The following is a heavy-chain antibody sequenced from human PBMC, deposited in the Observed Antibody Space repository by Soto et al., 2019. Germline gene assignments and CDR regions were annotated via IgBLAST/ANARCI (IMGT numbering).Heavy chain of an antibody. D-gene: IGHD6-19*01. V-gene: IGHV3-23*01. J-gene: IGHJ4*02. Sequence: DGQVLESGGGLVQPGGSLRLSCAASGFTFSKYAMSWVRQAPGKGLEWVSGLSESGGTTYFADSVKGRFTISRDNSKNTLYLPMSSLRAEHTAVYYCATDEGQAVTGPVACWAKGTLVTAS. CDR1: GFTFSKYA. CDR2: LSESGGTT. CDR3: ATDEGQAVTGPVAC.